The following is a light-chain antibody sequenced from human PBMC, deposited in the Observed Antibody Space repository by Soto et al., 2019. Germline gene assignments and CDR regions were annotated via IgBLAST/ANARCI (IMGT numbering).Light chain of an antibody. Sequence: DIPMTQSPSAMSASVGDRVTITCRASQGINDNLAWFQQKPGQVPKRLIYGAFSLQRGVPSRFSGSGSGTEFTLTISSLQPEDFATYYCQQTYAAPLTFGGGTRVEI. CDR2: GAF. J-gene: IGKJ4*01. CDR1: QGINDN. CDR3: QQTYAAPLT. V-gene: IGKV1-17*03.